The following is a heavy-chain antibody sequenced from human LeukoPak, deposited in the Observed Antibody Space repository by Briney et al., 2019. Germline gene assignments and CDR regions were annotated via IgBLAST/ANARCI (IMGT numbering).Heavy chain of an antibody. CDR3: ARHPRDDYGGFGLDS. J-gene: IGHJ4*02. CDR2: LYYNGST. CDR1: DGSISSDTYF. Sequence: SETLSLTCTVSDGSISSDTYFWSWIRQPPRKGLEWIGTLYYNGSTYLNPSLKSRVTISVDTSRNHFSLSLNSVTAADTATYYCARHPRDDYGGFGLDSWGQGILVSVYS. V-gene: IGHV4-39*01. D-gene: IGHD4-23*01.